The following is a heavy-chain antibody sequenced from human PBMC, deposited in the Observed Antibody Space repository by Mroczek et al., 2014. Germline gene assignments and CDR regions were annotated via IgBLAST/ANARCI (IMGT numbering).Heavy chain of an antibody. D-gene: IGHD1-26*01. J-gene: IGHJ5*02. CDR2: IYYSGST. CDR3: ARHFRNQRVGAAFDP. CDR1: WXHQWFL. Sequence: QVQLQDGPRTGEAFGDPVPHVHCLRWXHQWFLLGAGSASPQGRGLEWIGSIYYSGSTYYNPSLKSRVTISVDTSKNQFSLKLSSVTAADTAVYYCARHFRNQRVGAAFDPWGQGTLVTVSS. V-gene: IGHV4-39*01.